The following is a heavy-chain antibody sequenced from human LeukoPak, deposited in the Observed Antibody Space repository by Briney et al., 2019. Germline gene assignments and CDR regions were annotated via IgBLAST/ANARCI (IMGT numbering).Heavy chain of an antibody. CDR1: DGSISTYY. D-gene: IGHD3-22*01. J-gene: IGHJ4*02. CDR2: IHYSGST. V-gene: IGHV4-59*01. Sequence: PSETLSLTCSISDGSISTYYWNWIRQSPGKGLEWIGHIHYSGSTHYNPSLQSRVSISIDTSKNHFSLNLRSVTAVDTAVYYCARWGHFDTSGYFVVDYWGRGTLVTVSS. CDR3: ARWGHFDTSGYFVVDY.